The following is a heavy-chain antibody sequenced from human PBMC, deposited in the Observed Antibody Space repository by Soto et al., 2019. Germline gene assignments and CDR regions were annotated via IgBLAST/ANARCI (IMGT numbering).Heavy chain of an antibody. CDR2: IWYDGSNK. CDR1: GFTFSSYG. J-gene: IGHJ4*02. V-gene: IGHV3-33*01. D-gene: IGHD6-19*01. Sequence: GGSLRLSCAASGFTFSSYGMHWVRQAPGKGLEWVAVIWYDGSNKYYADSVKGRFTIFRDNSKNTLYLQMNSLRAEDTAVYYCARGKQWLVSEFHYWGAGTLVTVSS. CDR3: ARGKQWLVSEFHY.